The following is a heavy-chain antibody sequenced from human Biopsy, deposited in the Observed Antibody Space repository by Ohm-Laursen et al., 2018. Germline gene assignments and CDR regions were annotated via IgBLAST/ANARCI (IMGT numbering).Heavy chain of an antibody. CDR3: ARDSGILNYGNFKYYHYYGMDV. J-gene: IGHJ6*02. D-gene: IGHD4-11*01. V-gene: IGHV4-59*02. CDR1: GDSVTKYY. Sequence: SDTLSLTCTVSGDSVTKYYWSWIRQPPGKGLEWIRHTYYSVMTNYNPSLQSRVSISVDTSRNQVSLTLSSVTAADTAVYYCARDSGILNYGNFKYYHYYGMDVWGQGTKVTVSS. CDR2: TYYSVMT.